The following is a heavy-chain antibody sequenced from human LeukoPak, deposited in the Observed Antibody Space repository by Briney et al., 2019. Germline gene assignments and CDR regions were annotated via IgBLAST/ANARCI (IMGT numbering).Heavy chain of an antibody. Sequence: ASVKVSCKASGGTFSSYAISWVRQAPGQGLEWMGGIIPIFGTANYAQKFQGRVTMTRDTSTSTVYMELSSLRSEDTAVYYCASLSGYPFYWGQGTLVTVSS. J-gene: IGHJ4*02. CDR2: IIPIFGTA. D-gene: IGHD5-12*01. CDR1: GGTFSSYA. V-gene: IGHV1-69*05. CDR3: ASLSGYPFY.